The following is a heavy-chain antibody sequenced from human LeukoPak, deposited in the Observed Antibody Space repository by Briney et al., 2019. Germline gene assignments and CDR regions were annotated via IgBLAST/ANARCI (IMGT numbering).Heavy chain of an antibody. J-gene: IGHJ4*02. CDR1: GGSISSGSYY. CDR3: AREGYDFWKRCAAFDY. Sequence: PSETLSLTCTVSGGSISSGSYYWSWIRQPAGKGLEWIGRIYTSGSTNYNPSLKSRVTISVDTSKNQFSLKLSSVTAADTAVYYCAREGYDFWKRCAAFDYWGQGTLVTVSS. CDR2: IYTSGST. V-gene: IGHV4-61*02. D-gene: IGHD3-3*01.